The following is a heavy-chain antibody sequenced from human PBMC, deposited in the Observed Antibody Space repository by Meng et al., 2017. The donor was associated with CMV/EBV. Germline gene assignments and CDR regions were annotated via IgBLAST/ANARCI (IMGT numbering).Heavy chain of an antibody. V-gene: IGHV1-69*05. J-gene: IGHJ4*02. CDR3: ARSIFGVVAYFDY. CDR2: IIPIFGTA. Sequence: KASGCTCSSYAISWVRQAPGQGLEWMGGIIPIFGTANYAQKFQGRVTITTDESTSTAYMELSSLRSEDTAVYYCARSIFGVVAYFDYWGQGTLVTVSS. CDR1: GCTCSSYA. D-gene: IGHD3-3*01.